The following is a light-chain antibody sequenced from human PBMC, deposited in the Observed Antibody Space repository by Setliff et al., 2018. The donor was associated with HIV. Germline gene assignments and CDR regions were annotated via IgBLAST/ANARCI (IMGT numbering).Light chain of an antibody. J-gene: IGLJ2*01. Sequence: QSALTQPAAVSGSPGQSITISCTGSSSNIGNYNLVSWYQQVPGKAPRLMIFEDNKRPAGVSDRFSGSKSGYTASLTISGLQAGDEADYYCCSYAGRNTSHMIFGGGTKVTV. CDR1: SSNIGNYNL. CDR2: EDN. V-gene: IGLV2-23*01. CDR3: CSYAGRNTSHMI.